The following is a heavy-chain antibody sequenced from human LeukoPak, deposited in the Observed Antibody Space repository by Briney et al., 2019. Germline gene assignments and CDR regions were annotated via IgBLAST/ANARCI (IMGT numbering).Heavy chain of an antibody. V-gene: IGHV4-59*01. J-gene: IGHJ5*02. D-gene: IGHD3-3*01. CDR3: ARVYWSGYYLHWFDP. Sequence: SETLSLTCTVSGGSISSYYWSWIRQPPGKGLEWIGYIYYSGSTNYNPSLKSRVTISVDTSKNQFSLKLSSVTAAGTAVYYCARVYWSGYYLHWFDPWGQGTLVTVSS. CDR2: IYYSGST. CDR1: GGSISSYY.